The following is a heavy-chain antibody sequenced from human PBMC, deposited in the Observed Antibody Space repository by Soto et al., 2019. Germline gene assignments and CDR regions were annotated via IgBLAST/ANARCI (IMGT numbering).Heavy chain of an antibody. CDR3: ARDPVGATGFDP. J-gene: IGHJ5*02. Sequence: QVQLQESGPGLVKPSQTLSLTCTVSGGSISSGDYYWSWIRQPPGKGLEWIGYIYYSGSTYYNPSLKSRXXIXVXXSKNQFSLQLSSVTAADTAVYYCARDPVGATGFDPWGQGTLVTVSS. CDR1: GGSISSGDYY. D-gene: IGHD1-26*01. CDR2: IYYSGST. V-gene: IGHV4-30-4*01.